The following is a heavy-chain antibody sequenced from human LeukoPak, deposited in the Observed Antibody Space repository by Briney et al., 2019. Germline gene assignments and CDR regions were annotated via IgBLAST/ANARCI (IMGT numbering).Heavy chain of an antibody. D-gene: IGHD4-11*01. CDR3: TAGLGKTDDDS. J-gene: IGHJ4*02. CDR2: VRTTAEGETT. CDR1: GFNFNDAW. V-gene: IGHV3-15*01. Sequence: SGGSLRLSCEGSGFNFNDAWMSWIRQAPGKGLEWVGRVRTTAEGETTDYAAPVRGRFIISRDDPKNMVFLQMNRLETEDTAIYYCTAGLGKTDDDSWGQGTLVTVSS.